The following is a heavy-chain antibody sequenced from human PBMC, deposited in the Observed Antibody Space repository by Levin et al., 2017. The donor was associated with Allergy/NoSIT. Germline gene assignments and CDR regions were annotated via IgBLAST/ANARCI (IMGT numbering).Heavy chain of an antibody. CDR2: INHSGST. V-gene: IGHV4-34*01. J-gene: IGHJ5*02. CDR1: GGSFSGYY. Sequence: SETLSLTCAVYGGSFSGYYWSWIRQPPGKGLEWIGEINHSGSTNYNPSLKSRVTISVDTSKNQFSLKLSSVTAADTAVYYCARDSGAAALGFDPWGQGTLVTVSS. D-gene: IGHD6-13*01. CDR3: ARDSGAAALGFDP.